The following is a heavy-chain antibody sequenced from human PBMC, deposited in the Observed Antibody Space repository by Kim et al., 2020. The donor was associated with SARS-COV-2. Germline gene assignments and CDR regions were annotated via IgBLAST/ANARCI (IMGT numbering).Heavy chain of an antibody. CDR1: GGSISSYY. CDR3: ASEGEDGYNLAYFDY. V-gene: IGHV4-59*13. Sequence: SETLSLTCTVSGGSISSYYWSWIRQPPGKGLEWIGYIYYSGSTNYNPSLKSRVTISVDTSKNQFSLKLSSVTAADTAVYYCASEGEDGYNLAYFDYWGQGTLVTVSS. D-gene: IGHD5-12*01. J-gene: IGHJ4*02. CDR2: IYYSGST.